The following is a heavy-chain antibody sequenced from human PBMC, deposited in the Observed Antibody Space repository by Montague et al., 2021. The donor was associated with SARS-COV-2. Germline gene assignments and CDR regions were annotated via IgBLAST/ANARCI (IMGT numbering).Heavy chain of an antibody. D-gene: IGHD6-19*01. CDR3: ARHPPGIVVAEPAAADY. Sequence: SETLSLTCTVSGGSISSSSYYWGWIRQPPGKGLEWIGSFYYSGSTYYNPSLKSRVTISVDTSKNQFSLKMSSVTAADTAVYYCARHPPGIVVAEPAAADYWGQGTLVTVSS. J-gene: IGHJ4*02. CDR1: GGSISSSSYY. CDR2: FYYSGST. V-gene: IGHV4-39*01.